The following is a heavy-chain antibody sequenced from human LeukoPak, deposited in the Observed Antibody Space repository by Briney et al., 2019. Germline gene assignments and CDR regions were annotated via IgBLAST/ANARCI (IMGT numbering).Heavy chain of an antibody. CDR3: ATSSGYGFLSEY. Sequence: ASVKVSCKASGYTFTSYGISWVRQAPGQGLEWMGWISAYNGNTNYAQKLQGRVTMTEDTSTDTAYMEVRSLRSEDTAVYYCATSSGYGFLSEYWGQGTLVTVSS. V-gene: IGHV1-18*01. CDR1: GYTFTSYG. D-gene: IGHD3-22*01. CDR2: ISAYNGNT. J-gene: IGHJ4*02.